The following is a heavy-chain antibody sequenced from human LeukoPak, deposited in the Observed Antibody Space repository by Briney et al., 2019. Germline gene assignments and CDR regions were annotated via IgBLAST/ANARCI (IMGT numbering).Heavy chain of an antibody. CDR1: GYTFTSYG. J-gene: IGHJ5*02. D-gene: IGHD6-19*01. Sequence: ASVKVSCKASGYTFTSYGISWVRQAPGQGLEWMGWISAYNGNTNYAQKFQGRVTMTRDTSISTAYMELSRLRSDDTAVYYCARARTETGIAVAGTFNWFDPWGQGTLVTVSS. V-gene: IGHV1-18*01. CDR2: ISAYNGNT. CDR3: ARARTETGIAVAGTFNWFDP.